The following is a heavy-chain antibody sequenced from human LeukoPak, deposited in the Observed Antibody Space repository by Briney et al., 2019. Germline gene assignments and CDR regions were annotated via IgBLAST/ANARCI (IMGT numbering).Heavy chain of an antibody. CDR2: IRQDGSRK. CDR1: GFIFNKYW. D-gene: IGHD6-13*01. J-gene: IGHJ3*02. CDR3: ARVAGSQTDGIWYDAFDM. Sequence: GGSLRLSCAASGFIFNKYWMTWVRQAPGKGLEWVANIRQDGSRKSYVDSVEGRFTISRDNAQNTQFLEMNSLRAEDTTVYYCARVAGSQTDGIWYDAFDMWGPGTRVTVSS. V-gene: IGHV3-7*01.